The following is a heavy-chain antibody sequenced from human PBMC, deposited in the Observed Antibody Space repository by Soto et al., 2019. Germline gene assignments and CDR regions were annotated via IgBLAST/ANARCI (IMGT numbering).Heavy chain of an antibody. CDR3: ARANFLSGFGAGPFDY. J-gene: IGHJ4*02. V-gene: IGHV3-53*01. Sequence: GGSLRLSCAASGFTVSSNYMSWVRQAPGKGLEWVSVIYSGGSTYYADSVKGRFTISRDNSKNTLYLQMNSLRAEDTAVYYCARANFLSGFGAGPFDYWGQGTLVTVSS. D-gene: IGHD3-10*01. CDR2: IYSGGST. CDR1: GFTVSSNY.